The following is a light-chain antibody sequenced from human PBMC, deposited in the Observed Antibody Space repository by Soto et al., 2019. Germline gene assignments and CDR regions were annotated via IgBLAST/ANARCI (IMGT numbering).Light chain of an antibody. CDR1: QSVGNN. Sequence: EIVMTQSPSTLSVSTGERTTLSCRASQSVGNNLAWYQQTPGQAPRLLIYGAYTRATGIPARFSGSGSGTDFTLTISSLQSEDFAVYYCQHYNYWPPKTFGQGTKVDIK. J-gene: IGKJ1*01. CDR3: QHYNYWPPKT. V-gene: IGKV3-15*01. CDR2: GAY.